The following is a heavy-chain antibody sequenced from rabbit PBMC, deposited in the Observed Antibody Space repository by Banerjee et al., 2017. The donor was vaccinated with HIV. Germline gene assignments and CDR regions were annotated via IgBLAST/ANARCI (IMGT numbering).Heavy chain of an antibody. CDR3: ARHYSVSHSYAFNL. D-gene: IGHD7-1*01. Sequence: QEQLEESGGGLVQPEGSLTLTCTASGFDLSSYYWICWVRQAPGKGLEWIACIVTGSSDSTGYASWAKGRFTITRSTSLNTVTLQLNSLTAADTATYFCARHYSVSHSYAFNLWGPGTLVTVS. CDR1: GFDLSSYYW. V-gene: IGHV1S45*01. CDR2: IVTGSSDST. J-gene: IGHJ4*01.